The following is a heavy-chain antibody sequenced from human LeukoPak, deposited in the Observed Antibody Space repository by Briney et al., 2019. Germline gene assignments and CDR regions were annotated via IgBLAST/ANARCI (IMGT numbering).Heavy chain of an antibody. CDR1: GGSTSSSNW. CDR2: IYHSGST. V-gene: IGHV4-4*02. Sequence: SETLSLTCAVSGGSTSSSNWWSWVRQPPGKGLEWIGEIYHSGSTNYNPSLKSRVTISVDKSKNQFSLKLSSVTAADTAVYYCARHGGTRITLVQVFYFDYWGQGALVTVSS. J-gene: IGHJ4*02. CDR3: ARHGGTRITLVQVFYFDY. D-gene: IGHD4-11*01.